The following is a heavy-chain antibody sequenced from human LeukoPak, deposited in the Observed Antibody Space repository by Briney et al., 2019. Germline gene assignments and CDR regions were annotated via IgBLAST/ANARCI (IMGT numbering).Heavy chain of an antibody. CDR3: ASLYSYGLMSVDY. J-gene: IGHJ4*02. D-gene: IGHD5-18*01. CDR2: ISRTSIYM. Sequence: GGSLRLSCAASGFAFSNYNMNWVRQAPGKGLEWVSSISRTSIYMYYADSVKGRFTISRDNAKNSLYLQMNSLRAEDTAVYYCASLYSYGLMSVDYWGQGTLVTVSS. V-gene: IGHV3-21*01. CDR1: GFAFSNYN.